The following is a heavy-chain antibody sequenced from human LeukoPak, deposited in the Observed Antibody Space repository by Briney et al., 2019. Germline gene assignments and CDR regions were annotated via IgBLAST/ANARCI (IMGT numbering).Heavy chain of an antibody. CDR3: AKSRSAAIYVWGSYRYSPRGPSFDY. J-gene: IGHJ4*02. CDR2: ISWNSGSI. D-gene: IGHD3-16*02. V-gene: IGHV3-9*01. Sequence: GGSLRLSFAASGFTFDDYAMHWVRQAPGKGLEWVSGISWNSGSIGYADSVKGRFTISRDNAKNSLYLQMNSLRAEDTALYYCAKSRSAAIYVWGSYRYSPRGPSFDYWGQGTLVTVSS. CDR1: GFTFDDYA.